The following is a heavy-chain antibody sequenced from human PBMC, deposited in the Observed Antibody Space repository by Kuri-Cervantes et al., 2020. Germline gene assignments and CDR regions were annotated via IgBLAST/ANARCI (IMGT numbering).Heavy chain of an antibody. V-gene: IGHV3-13*01. J-gene: IGHJ4*02. Sequence: GESLKISCAASGFTFSTYDMHWVRQAPGKGLEWVSAIGIAGGTYYPGSVKGRFTVSRDNAKNSLYLQMNSLRAEDTAVYYCASQPGRLYYFDYWGQGTLVTVSS. CDR1: GFTFSTYD. CDR3: ASQPGRLYYFDY. CDR2: IGIAGGT.